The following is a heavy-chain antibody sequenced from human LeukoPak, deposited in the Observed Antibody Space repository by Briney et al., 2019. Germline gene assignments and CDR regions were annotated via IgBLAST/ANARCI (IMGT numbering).Heavy chain of an antibody. CDR3: VVYKYILSWSAFDF. Sequence: GGSLTLYCAIAGFTSTTAWMTWVRQAPGKGLEWVADIRQDGSDKYYVDSVKGRFIISRDNAKKSVSLHMNNLRVEDTAVYYCVVYKYILSWSAFDFWGRGTMVTVSS. J-gene: IGHJ3*01. V-gene: IGHV3-7*01. CDR2: IRQDGSDK. CDR1: GFTSTTAW. D-gene: IGHD6-13*01.